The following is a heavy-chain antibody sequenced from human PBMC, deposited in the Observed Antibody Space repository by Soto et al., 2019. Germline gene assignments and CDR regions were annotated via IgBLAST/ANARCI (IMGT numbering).Heavy chain of an antibody. CDR3: ARDDYIDYYGMDV. Sequence: SETLSLTCAVSGYSIISGYYWAWIRQSTGKGLEWIGNIYHSGSTYYNPSLKSRVTISVDTSKNQFSLKLTSVTAADTAVYYCARDDYIDYYGMDVWGQGTTVTVSS. V-gene: IGHV4-38-2*02. CDR2: IYHSGST. J-gene: IGHJ6*02. D-gene: IGHD4-4*01. CDR1: GYSIISGYY.